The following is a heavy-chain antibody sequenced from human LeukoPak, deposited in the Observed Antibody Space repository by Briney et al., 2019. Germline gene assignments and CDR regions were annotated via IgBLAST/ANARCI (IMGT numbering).Heavy chain of an antibody. Sequence: SETLSLTCTVSGGAISNSTYYWGWLRQPPGKGLEWIGSIYYGGRTYYNPSLKSRVTISVDTSKNQLSLKVSSVTAADSAVYYCASLEQWSGGYWGQGTLVTVSS. J-gene: IGHJ4*02. CDR1: GGAISNSTYY. CDR3: ASLEQWSGGY. CDR2: IYYGGRT. D-gene: IGHD2-15*01. V-gene: IGHV4-39*01.